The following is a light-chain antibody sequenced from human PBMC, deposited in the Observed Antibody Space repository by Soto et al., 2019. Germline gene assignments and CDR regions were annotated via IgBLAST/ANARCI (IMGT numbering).Light chain of an antibody. V-gene: IGKV3-20*01. CDR1: QSVSSNY. Sequence: EIVLTQSPGTLSLSPGERATLSCRASQSVSSNYLAWYRQKPGQAPRLLIYGASSRATGIPDRFSGSGSETDFNLTISRLEPEDFAVYYCQQYGSSPPATFGQGTKVEIK. CDR2: GAS. CDR3: QQYGSSPPAT. J-gene: IGKJ1*01.